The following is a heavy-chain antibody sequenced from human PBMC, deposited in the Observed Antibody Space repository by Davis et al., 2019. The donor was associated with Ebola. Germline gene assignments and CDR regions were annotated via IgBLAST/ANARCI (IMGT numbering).Heavy chain of an antibody. V-gene: IGHV3-74*01. CDR3: AKGPIVVVITTFPLDY. J-gene: IGHJ4*02. CDR2: IKSDGSRT. D-gene: IGHD3-22*01. CDR1: GFTFSSHW. Sequence: PGGSLRLSCAASGFTFSSHWMYWVRQAPGKGLLCVSRIKSDGSRTIYADSVKGRFITSRDNAKNTVYLQMNSLRAEDTAVYYCAKGPIVVVITTFPLDYWGQGTLVTVSS.